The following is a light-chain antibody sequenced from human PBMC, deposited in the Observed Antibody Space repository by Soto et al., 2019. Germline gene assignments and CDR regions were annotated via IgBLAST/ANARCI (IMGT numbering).Light chain of an antibody. CDR1: QSISSW. J-gene: IGKJ1*01. Sequence: DIQMTQSPSTLFASVGDRVTITCRASQSISSWLAWYQQKPGKAPKLLIYDASSLESGVPSRFSGSGSGTEFTLTISSLMPDDFSAYYCQQYNSDSPRAFGQGPKVEIK. CDR2: DAS. V-gene: IGKV1-5*01. CDR3: QQYNSDSPRA.